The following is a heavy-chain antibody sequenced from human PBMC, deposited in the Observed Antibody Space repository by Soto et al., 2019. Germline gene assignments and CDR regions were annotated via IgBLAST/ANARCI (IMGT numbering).Heavy chain of an antibody. D-gene: IGHD4-17*01. CDR2: IYYSGST. CDR1: GGSISSYY. Sequence: QVQLQESGPGLVKPSETLSLTCTVSGGSISSYYWSWIRQPPGKGLEWIGYIYYSGSTNYNPSLNRRVTISVDTAKNQWSLKLSSVTAADTAVYYCARRYGYYFDYWGQGTLVTVSS. J-gene: IGHJ4*02. V-gene: IGHV4-59*08. CDR3: ARRYGYYFDY.